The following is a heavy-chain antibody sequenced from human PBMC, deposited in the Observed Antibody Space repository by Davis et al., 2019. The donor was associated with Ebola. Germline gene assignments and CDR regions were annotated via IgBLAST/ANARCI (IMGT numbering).Heavy chain of an antibody. Sequence: GESLKISCAASGFIFSDDFMAWIRQAPGKGLEWVAYISGSGNTILYADSVRGRFTISRENTKNSLYLQMNGLRAEDTALYYCAREGQIHWGQGTLVTVSS. CDR2: ISGSGNTI. CDR3: AREGQIH. J-gene: IGHJ4*02. CDR1: GFIFSDDF. V-gene: IGHV3-11*01.